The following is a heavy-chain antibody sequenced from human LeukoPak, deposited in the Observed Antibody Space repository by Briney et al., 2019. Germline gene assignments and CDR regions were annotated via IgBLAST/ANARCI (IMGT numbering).Heavy chain of an antibody. V-gene: IGHV4-59*01. CDR3: ARDGGSGWPLDY. CDR1: GGSISSYY. D-gene: IGHD6-19*01. J-gene: IGHJ4*02. Sequence: PSETQSLTCTVSGGSISSYYWSWIRQPPGEGLERIGYIYYSGSTNHNPSLKSRVNISGDASKKQFSLKLSSVTAADTGVYYCARDGGSGWPLDYWGQGTLVTVSS. CDR2: IYYSGST.